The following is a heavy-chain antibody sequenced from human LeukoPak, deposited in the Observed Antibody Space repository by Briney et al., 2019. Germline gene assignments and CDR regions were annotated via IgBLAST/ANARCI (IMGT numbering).Heavy chain of an antibody. V-gene: IGHV3-7*04. J-gene: IGHJ4*02. CDR1: GFTFSSYW. D-gene: IGHD6-6*01. Sequence: GGSLRLSCAASGFTFSSYWMSWVRQAPGKGLEWVANIKPDGSEKYYVDSVKGRFTISRDNAKNSLYLQMNSLRDEDTAVYYCARGRDSSSSYPGYWGQGTLVTVSS. CDR3: ARGRDSSSSYPGY. CDR2: IKPDGSEK.